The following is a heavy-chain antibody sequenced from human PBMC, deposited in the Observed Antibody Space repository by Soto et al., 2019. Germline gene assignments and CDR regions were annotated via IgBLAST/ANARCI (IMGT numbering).Heavy chain of an antibody. CDR3: ARVQNFDWLLSGGYYGMDV. D-gene: IGHD3-9*01. CDR1: GGSISSYY. V-gene: IGHV4-59*01. J-gene: IGHJ6*02. CDR2: IYYSGST. Sequence: PSETLSLTCTVSGGSISSYYWSWIRQPPGKGLEWIGYIYYSGSTNYNPSLKSRVTISVDTSKNQFSLKLSSVTAADTAVYYCARVQNFDWLLSGGYYGMDVWGQGTKVTVSS.